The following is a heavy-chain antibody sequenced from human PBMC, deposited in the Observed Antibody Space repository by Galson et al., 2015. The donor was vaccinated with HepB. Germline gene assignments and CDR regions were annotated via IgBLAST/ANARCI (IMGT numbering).Heavy chain of an antibody. Sequence: QSGAEVKKPGESLRISCKASGYTFTAFWITWVRQIPGKGLEWMGRIDPSDSYTDYSPSFRGHVTFSADKSITTAYLQWSSLKASDTAMSYCASRHSYFRSGTLYNVSDDWGQGTLGTVSA. CDR1: GYTFTAFW. CDR3: ASRHSYFRSGTLYNVSDD. D-gene: IGHD3-10*01. CDR2: IDPSDSYT. V-gene: IGHV5-10-1*01. J-gene: IGHJ4*02.